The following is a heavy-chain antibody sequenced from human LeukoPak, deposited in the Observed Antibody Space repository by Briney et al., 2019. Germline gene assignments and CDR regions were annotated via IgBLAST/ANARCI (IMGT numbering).Heavy chain of an antibody. CDR2: ISGSGGST. V-gene: IGHV3-23*01. Sequence: SGGSLRLSCAASGFTFSSYAMSWVRQAPGKGLEWVSAISGSGGSTYYADSVKGRFTISKDNSKNTLYVQVNSLGTEDTAAYYCTKGSYYDSSGSFYLDYWGQGTLVTVSS. CDR1: GFTFSSYA. CDR3: TKGSYYDSSGSFYLDY. D-gene: IGHD3-22*01. J-gene: IGHJ4*02.